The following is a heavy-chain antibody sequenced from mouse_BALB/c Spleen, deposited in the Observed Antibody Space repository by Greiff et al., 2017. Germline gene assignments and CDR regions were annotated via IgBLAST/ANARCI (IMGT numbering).Heavy chain of an antibody. CDR3: TRGTTATYAMDY. V-gene: IGHV1-5*01. Sequence: VQLQQSGTVLARPGASVKMSCKASGYTFTSYWMHWVKQRPGQGLEWIGAIYPGNSDTSYNQKFKGKAKLTAVTSTSTAYMELSSLTNEDSAVYYCTRGTTATYAMDYWGQGTSVTVSS. J-gene: IGHJ4*01. D-gene: IGHD1-2*01. CDR1: GYTFTSYW. CDR2: IYPGNSDT.